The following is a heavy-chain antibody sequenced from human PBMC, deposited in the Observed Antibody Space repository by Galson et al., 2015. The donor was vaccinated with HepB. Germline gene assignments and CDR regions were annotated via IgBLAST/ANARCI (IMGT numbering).Heavy chain of an antibody. J-gene: IGHJ4*02. D-gene: IGHD5-12*01. V-gene: IGHV1-3*01. CDR2: INAGNGNT. Sequence: SVKVSCKASGYTFTSYAMHWVRQAPGQRLEWMGWINAGNGNTKYSQKFQGRVTITRDTSASTAYMELSSLRSEDTAVYYCARRRGQSAYSGYDAISPFDYWGQGTLVTVSS. CDR1: GYTFTSYA. CDR3: ARRRGQSAYSGYDAISPFDY.